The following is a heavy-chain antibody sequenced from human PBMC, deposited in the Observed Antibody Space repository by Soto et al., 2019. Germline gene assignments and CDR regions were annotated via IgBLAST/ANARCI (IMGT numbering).Heavy chain of an antibody. CDR3: AKDSALLRFLEWLLDDAFDI. J-gene: IGHJ3*02. V-gene: IGHV3-30*18. CDR1: GFTFSSYG. D-gene: IGHD3-3*01. Sequence: QVQLVESGGGVVQPGRSLRLSCAASGFTFSSYGMHWVRQAPSKGPVWVAVISYDGSNKYYADSVKGRFTISRDNSKNALYLQMNSLRAEDTAVYYCAKDSALLRFLEWLLDDAFDIWGQGTMVTVSS. CDR2: ISYDGSNK.